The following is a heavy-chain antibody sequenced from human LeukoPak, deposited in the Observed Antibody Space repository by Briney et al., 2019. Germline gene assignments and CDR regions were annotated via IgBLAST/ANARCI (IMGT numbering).Heavy chain of an antibody. CDR2: INHSGST. CDR3: ASHRGYSYGYFVY. D-gene: IGHD5-18*01. J-gene: IGHJ4*02. Sequence: ASETLSLTCTVSGGSISSYYWSWIRQPPGKGLEWIGEINHSGSTNYNPSLKSRVTISVDTSKNQFSLKLSSVTAAGTAVYYCASHRGYSYGYFVYWGQGTLVTVSS. CDR1: GGSISSYY. V-gene: IGHV4-34*01.